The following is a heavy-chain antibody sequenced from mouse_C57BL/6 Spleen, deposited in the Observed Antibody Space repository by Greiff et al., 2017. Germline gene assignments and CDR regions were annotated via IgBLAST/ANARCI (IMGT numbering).Heavy chain of an antibody. V-gene: IGHV2-6-1*01. Sequence: VMLVESGPGLVAPSQSLSITCTVSGFSLTSYGVHWVRQPPGKGLEWLVVIWSDGSTTYNSALKSRLSISKDNSKSQVFFKMNSLQTDDTAMYYCARHQYGSSWYLDVWGTGTTVTVSS. J-gene: IGHJ1*03. CDR3: ARHQYGSSWYLDV. CDR2: IWSDGST. D-gene: IGHD1-1*01. CDR1: GFSLTSYG.